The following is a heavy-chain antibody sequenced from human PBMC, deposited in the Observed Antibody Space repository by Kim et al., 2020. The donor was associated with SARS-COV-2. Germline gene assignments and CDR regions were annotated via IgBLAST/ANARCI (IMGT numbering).Heavy chain of an antibody. CDR3: ARSPPSYYDSSGYYDY. CDR2: IYPGDSDT. V-gene: IGHV5-51*01. Sequence: GESLKISCKGSGYSFTSYWIGWVRQMPGKGLEWMGIIYPGDSDTRYSPSFQGQVTISADKSISAAYLQWSSLKASDTAMYYCARSPPSYYDSSGYYDYWGEGALVTVSS. J-gene: IGHJ4*02. CDR1: GYSFTSYW. D-gene: IGHD3-22*01.